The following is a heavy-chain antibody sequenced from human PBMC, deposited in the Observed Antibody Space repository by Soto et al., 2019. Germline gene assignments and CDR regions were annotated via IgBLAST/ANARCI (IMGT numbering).Heavy chain of an antibody. D-gene: IGHD2-8*01. CDR2: IIPILGIT. Sequence: SVKVSCKASGGTFSSYTITWVRQAPGQGLEWMGRIIPILGITNYAQNFQGRVTMTGDTSTSTAYMELSSLRSDDTAVYYCAMVDVSVTPSPQDVWGQGTTVTV. CDR3: AMVDVSVTPSPQDV. J-gene: IGHJ6*02. CDR1: GGTFSSYT. V-gene: IGHV1-69*02.